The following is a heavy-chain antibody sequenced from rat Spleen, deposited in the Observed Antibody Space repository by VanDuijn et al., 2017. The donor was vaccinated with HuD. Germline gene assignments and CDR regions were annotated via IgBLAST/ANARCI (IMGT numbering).Heavy chain of an antibody. J-gene: IGHJ2*01. CDR2: ITNTGGST. CDR3: TMGIDY. CDR1: GFTFNKHW. V-gene: IGHV5-31*01. D-gene: IGHD1-7*01. Sequence: EVQLVESGGGLVQPGRSLKLSCVASGFTFNKHWMTWIRQAPGKGLEWVASITNTGGSTHYPDSVKGRFSISRDNAKSTLYLQMNSLRSEDTATYYCTMGIDYWGQGVMVTVSS.